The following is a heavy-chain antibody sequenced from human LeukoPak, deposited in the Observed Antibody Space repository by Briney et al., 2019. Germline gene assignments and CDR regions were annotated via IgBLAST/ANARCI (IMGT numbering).Heavy chain of an antibody. Sequence: SETLSLTCAVYGGSFSGYYWSWIRQPPGKGLEWIGEINHSGSTNYNPSLKSRVTISVDTSKNQFSLKLSSVTAADTAVYYCASLRYHSGYYLTVGDDAFDIWGQGTMVTVSS. V-gene: IGHV4-34*01. J-gene: IGHJ3*02. CDR3: ASLRYHSGYYLTVGDDAFDI. CDR2: INHSGST. CDR1: GGSFSGYY. D-gene: IGHD3-22*01.